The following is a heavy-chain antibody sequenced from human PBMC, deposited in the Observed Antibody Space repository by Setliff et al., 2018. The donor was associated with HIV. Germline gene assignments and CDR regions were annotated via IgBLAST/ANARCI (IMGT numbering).Heavy chain of an antibody. D-gene: IGHD3-10*01. V-gene: IGHV1-69*10. CDR2: IIPILGIA. CDR1: GGTFSSYA. Sequence: SVKVSCKASGGTFSSYAISWVRQAPGQGLEWMGGIIPILGIANYAQKFQGRVVITADKSTGTAYMQLSSLKFEDTAVYYCATRPPGVHGFSIWGQGTMVTVSS. CDR3: ATRPPGVHGFSI. J-gene: IGHJ3*02.